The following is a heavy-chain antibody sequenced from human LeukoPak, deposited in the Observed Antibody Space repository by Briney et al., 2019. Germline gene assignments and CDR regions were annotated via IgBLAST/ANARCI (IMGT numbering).Heavy chain of an antibody. J-gene: IGHJ5*02. CDR2: ISGSGGST. Sequence: GGSLRLSCAASGFTFSSYAMSWVRQAPGKGLEWVSAISGSGGSTYYADSAKGRFTISRDNSKNTLYLQMNSLRAEDTAVYYCAKDRDWNYVGDWFDPWGQGTLVTVSS. D-gene: IGHD1-7*01. CDR1: GFTFSSYA. V-gene: IGHV3-23*01. CDR3: AKDRDWNYVGDWFDP.